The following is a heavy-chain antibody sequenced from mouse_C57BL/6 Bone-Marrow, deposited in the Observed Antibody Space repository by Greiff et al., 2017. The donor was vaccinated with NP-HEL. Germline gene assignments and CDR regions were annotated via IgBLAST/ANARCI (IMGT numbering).Heavy chain of an antibody. CDR3: ARGGHYYGSSSYAMDY. Sequence: VQRVESLKLSCAASGFTFSSYAMSWVRQTPEKRLEWVATISDGGSYTYYPDNVKGRFTISRDNAKNNLYLQMSHLKSEDTAMYYCARGGHYYGSSSYAMDYWGQGTSVTVSS. D-gene: IGHD1-1*01. J-gene: IGHJ4*01. V-gene: IGHV5-4*01. CDR1: GFTFSSYA. CDR2: ISDGGSYT.